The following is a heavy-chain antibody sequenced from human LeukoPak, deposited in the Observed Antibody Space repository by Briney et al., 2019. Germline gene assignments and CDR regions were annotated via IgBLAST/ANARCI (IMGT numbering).Heavy chain of an antibody. D-gene: IGHD3-10*01. CDR1: GYTFTGYY. Sequence: ASVKVSCKASGYTFTGYYMHWVRQAPGQGLEWMGWINPNSGGTNYAQKFQGRVTMTRDTSISTAYMELSRLRSGDTAVYYCARGGSGSYYPFAYWGQGTLVTVSS. V-gene: IGHV1-2*02. J-gene: IGHJ4*02. CDR2: INPNSGGT. CDR3: ARGGSGSYYPFAY.